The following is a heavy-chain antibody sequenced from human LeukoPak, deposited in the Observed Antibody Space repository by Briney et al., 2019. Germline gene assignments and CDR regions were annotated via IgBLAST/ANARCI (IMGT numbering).Heavy chain of an antibody. Sequence: GGSLRLSCAASGFSFWTYWMHWVREAPGKGLVWVSRINSDGSSTSYADSVKGRFTISRDNAKNTMFLQMNSLRAEDTAVYYCGRDRGGTFDYWGQGTLVTVSS. V-gene: IGHV3-74*01. D-gene: IGHD4-23*01. CDR3: GRDRGGTFDY. CDR2: INSDGSST. J-gene: IGHJ4*02. CDR1: GFSFWTYW.